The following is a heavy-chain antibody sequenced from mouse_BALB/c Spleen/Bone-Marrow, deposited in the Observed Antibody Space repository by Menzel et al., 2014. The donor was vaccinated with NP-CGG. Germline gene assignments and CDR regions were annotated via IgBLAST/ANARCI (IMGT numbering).Heavy chain of an antibody. D-gene: IGHD2-12*01. J-gene: IGHJ3*01. CDR3: ARNNGCYCSWCAY. CDR2: IWSGGST. V-gene: IGHV2-2*02. CDR1: GFSLTSYG. Sequence: VHLVESGPGLVQPSQSLSITCTVSGFSLTSYGVHWVRQSPGKGLERLGVIWSGGSTDYNAAFISRLSISKDNSKSQVFFKINSLQANDTAIYYCARNNGCYCSWCAYWGQGTLVTVSP.